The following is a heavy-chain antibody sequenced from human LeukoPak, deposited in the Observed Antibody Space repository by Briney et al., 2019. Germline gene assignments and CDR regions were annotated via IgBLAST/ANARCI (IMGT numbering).Heavy chain of an antibody. CDR2: INHSGST. V-gene: IGHV4-34*01. D-gene: IGHD3-10*01. CDR3: ARAPLVYGSGSPRYYFDY. J-gene: IGHJ4*02. CDR1: GGAFSGYY. Sequence: SETLSLTCAVYGGAFSGYYWSWIRQPPGKGLEWMGEINHSGSTNYNPSLKSRVTISVDTSKNQFSLKLGSVTAADTAVYYCARAPLVYGSGSPRYYFDYWGQGTLVTVSS.